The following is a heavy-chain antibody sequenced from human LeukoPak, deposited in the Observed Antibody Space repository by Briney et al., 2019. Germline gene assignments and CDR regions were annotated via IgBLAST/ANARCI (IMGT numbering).Heavy chain of an antibody. V-gene: IGHV4-59*08. CDR2: IYYSGST. D-gene: IGHD7-27*01. J-gene: IGHJ4*02. CDR3: ARGDWGLVDY. Sequence: SETLSLACTVSGGSISSYYWSWIRQPPGKGLEWIGYIYYSGSTNYNPSLKSRVTISVDMSKNQFSLKLSSVTAADTAVYYCARGDWGLVDYWGQGTLVTVSS. CDR1: GGSISSYY.